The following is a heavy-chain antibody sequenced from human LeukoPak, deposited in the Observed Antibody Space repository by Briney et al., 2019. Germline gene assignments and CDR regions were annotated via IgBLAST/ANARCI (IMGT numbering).Heavy chain of an antibody. Sequence: PGGSLRLSCAASGFTFSSYSMNWVRQAPGKGLEWVSSISSSSSYIYYADSVKGRFTISRDNAKNSLYLQMNSLRAEDTAVYYCAREGVVGAAFDYWGQGTLVTVSS. D-gene: IGHD1-26*01. CDR1: GFTFSSYS. CDR3: AREGVVGAAFDY. V-gene: IGHV3-21*01. CDR2: ISSSSSYI. J-gene: IGHJ4*02.